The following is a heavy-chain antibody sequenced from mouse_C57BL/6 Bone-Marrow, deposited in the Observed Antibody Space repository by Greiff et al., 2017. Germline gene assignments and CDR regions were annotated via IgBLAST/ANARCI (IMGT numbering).Heavy chain of an antibody. Sequence: VQLQQPGAELVKPGASVKLSCKASGYTFTSYWMQWVKQRPGQGLEWIGEIDPSDSYTNYNQKFKGKATLTVDTSSSTGYMQLSSLTSEDSAVYYCARGGVYYDYDDWFAYWGQGTLVTVSA. D-gene: IGHD2-4*01. V-gene: IGHV1-50*01. CDR1: GYTFTSYW. CDR2: IDPSDSYT. J-gene: IGHJ3*01. CDR3: ARGGVYYDYDDWFAY.